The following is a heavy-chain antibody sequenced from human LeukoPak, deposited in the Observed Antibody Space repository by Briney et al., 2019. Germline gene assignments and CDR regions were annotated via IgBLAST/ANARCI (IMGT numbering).Heavy chain of an antibody. CDR1: GFTFSDYY. D-gene: IGHD1-26*01. V-gene: IGHV3-7*01. J-gene: IGHJ4*02. Sequence: GGSLRLSCAASGFTFSDYYMSWIRQAPGKGLEWVAKINEDGREEYYVDSVKGRFTISRDNARNSVYLQMNSLRGEDTALYYCAKDEVGGHFEYWGQGILVTVSS. CDR3: AKDEVGGHFEY. CDR2: INEDGREE.